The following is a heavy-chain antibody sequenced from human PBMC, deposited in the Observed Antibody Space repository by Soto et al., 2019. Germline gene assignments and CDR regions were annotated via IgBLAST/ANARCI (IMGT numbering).Heavy chain of an antibody. Sequence: SETLSLTCTVSGGSISSYYWSLIRQPPGKGLEWIGYIYYSGSTNYNPSLKSRVTISVDTSKNQFSLKLSSVTAADTAVYYCARTYGDYVFTNWFDPWGQGTLVTVSS. CDR2: IYYSGST. CDR3: ARTYGDYVFTNWFDP. CDR1: GGSISSYY. V-gene: IGHV4-59*08. D-gene: IGHD4-17*01. J-gene: IGHJ5*02.